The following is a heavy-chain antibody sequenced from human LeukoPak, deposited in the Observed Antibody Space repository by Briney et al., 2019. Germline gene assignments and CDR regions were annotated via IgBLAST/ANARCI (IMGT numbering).Heavy chain of an antibody. CDR3: ARDDKVVRGVIAPNNWFDP. CDR1: GYTFTCYY. CDR2: INLNSGGT. J-gene: IGHJ5*02. Sequence: ASVTVSCKASGYTFTCYYMHWVRQAPGQGLEWMGWINLNSGGTNYAQKFQGRVTMTRDTSISTAYMELSRLRSDDTAVYYCARDDKVVRGVIAPNNWFDPGGQGTLVTVSS. V-gene: IGHV1-2*02. D-gene: IGHD3-10*01.